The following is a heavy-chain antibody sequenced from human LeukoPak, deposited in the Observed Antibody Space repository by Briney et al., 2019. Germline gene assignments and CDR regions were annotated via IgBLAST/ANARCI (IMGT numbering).Heavy chain of an antibody. CDR3: ARSPIFGEQPEYFQH. J-gene: IGHJ1*01. Sequence: GGSLRLSCAASGFTFSSYSMNWVRQAPGKGLEWVSSISSSSSYIYYADSVKGRFTISRDNAKNSLYLQMNSLRAEDTAVYYCARSPIFGEQPEYFQHWGQGTLVTVSS. V-gene: IGHV3-21*01. CDR1: GFTFSSYS. CDR2: ISSSSSYI. D-gene: IGHD3-3*01.